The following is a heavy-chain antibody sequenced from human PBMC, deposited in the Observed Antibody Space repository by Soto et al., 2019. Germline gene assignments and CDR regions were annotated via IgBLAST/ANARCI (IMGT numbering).Heavy chain of an antibody. J-gene: IGHJ6*02. Sequence: PGGSLRLSCVASGFAFMSYGMNWVRQAPGKGLDCVSSISTSSSAIYYTDSVKGRFTISRDNARNSLYLQMKSLRSDDTAVYYCARDIVVVPAAISIAAVYYGMDVWGQGTTVTVSS. CDR3: ARDIVVVPAAISIAAVYYGMDV. CDR1: GFAFMSYG. V-gene: IGHV3-21*04. D-gene: IGHD2-2*01. CDR2: ISTSSSAI.